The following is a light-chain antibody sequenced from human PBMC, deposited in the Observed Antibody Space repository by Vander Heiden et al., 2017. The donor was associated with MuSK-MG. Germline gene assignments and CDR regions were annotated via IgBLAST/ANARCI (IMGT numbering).Light chain of an antibody. CDR2: AAS. V-gene: IGKV1-39*01. Sequence: DIQMTQSPASLSASVGDRITISCRASQSINTYLHWYQQQPGKAPKLLIFAASRSQSGVPSRFSGSGSGTDFTVTINSLQPEDSATYYCHQSYNTPRTFGGGTKVEIK. CDR3: HQSYNTPRT. CDR1: QSINTY. J-gene: IGKJ4*01.